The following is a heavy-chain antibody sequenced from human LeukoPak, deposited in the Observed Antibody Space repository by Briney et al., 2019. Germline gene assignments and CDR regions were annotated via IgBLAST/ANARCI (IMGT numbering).Heavy chain of an antibody. Sequence: SETLSLTCTVSGGSISSYYWSWIRQPPGKGLEWIGYIYYSGSTNYNPSLKSRVTISVDTSKNQFSLKLSSVTAADTAVYYCARDGEEGTTWGFDYWGQGTLVTVSS. V-gene: IGHV4-59*12. J-gene: IGHJ4*02. CDR3: ARDGEEGTTWGFDY. CDR2: IYYSGST. CDR1: GGSISSYY. D-gene: IGHD1-1*01.